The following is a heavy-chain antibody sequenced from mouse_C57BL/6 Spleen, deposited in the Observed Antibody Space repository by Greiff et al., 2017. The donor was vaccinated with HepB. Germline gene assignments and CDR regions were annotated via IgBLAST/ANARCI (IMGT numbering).Heavy chain of an antibody. J-gene: IGHJ4*01. D-gene: IGHD1-1*01. CDR1: GYAFSSSW. V-gene: IGHV1-82*01. CDR3: AREGGYYYGSSYEYYAMDY. CDR2: IYPGDGDT. Sequence: VQLQQSGPELVKPGASVKISCKASGYAFSSSWMNWVKQRPGKGLEWIGRIYPGDGDTNYNGKFKGKATLTADKSSSTAYMQLSSLTSEDSAVYFCAREGGYYYGSSYEYYAMDYWGQGTSVTVSS.